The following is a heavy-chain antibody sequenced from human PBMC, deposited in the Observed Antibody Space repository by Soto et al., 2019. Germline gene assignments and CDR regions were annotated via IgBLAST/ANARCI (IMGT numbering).Heavy chain of an antibody. CDR3: ARSIYGDYVYDY. CDR1: GFSLSTSGVG. J-gene: IGHJ4*02. Sequence: QITLKESGPTLVKPTQTLTLTCTFSGFSLSTSGVGVGWILQPPGKDLEWLALIYWDDDKRYSLSLKSRLPITKDTSKNQVVLTMTHMDPVDTATYYCARSIYGDYVYDYCGQGTLVTVSS. V-gene: IGHV2-5*02. D-gene: IGHD4-17*01. CDR2: IYWDDDK.